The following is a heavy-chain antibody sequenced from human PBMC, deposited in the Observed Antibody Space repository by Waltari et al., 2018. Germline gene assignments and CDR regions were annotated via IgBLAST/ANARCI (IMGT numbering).Heavy chain of an antibody. D-gene: IGHD3-22*01. V-gene: IGHV3-7*01. CDR2: IKKDGGEE. CDR1: GFTLSSYW. Sequence: EVQLVESGGGLVQPGGSLRLSCAPSGFTLSSYWMSWVRQAPGKGLEWVANIKKDGGEEYYVDSVRGRFTISRDNAKNSLFLQMNSLRPEDTAVYYCARDQWFAFDIWGQGTMVTVSS. J-gene: IGHJ3*02. CDR3: ARDQWFAFDI.